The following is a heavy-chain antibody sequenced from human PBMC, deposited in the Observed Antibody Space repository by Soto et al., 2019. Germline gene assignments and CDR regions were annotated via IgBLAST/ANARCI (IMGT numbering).Heavy chain of an antibody. Sequence: QVQLVQSGAEVRKPGSSVKVSCKASGGTFSRHAISWVRQAPGQGLEWMGGIIPIFGTANHAQKFQGRVTIIADESTSTVYMELSSLTSEDTAVYYCVRGFGDSWNTGGYNWFDFWGQGTLVTVSS. J-gene: IGHJ5*01. D-gene: IGHD1-1*01. CDR3: VRGFGDSWNTGGYNWFDF. V-gene: IGHV1-69*01. CDR1: GGTFSRHA. CDR2: IIPIFGTA.